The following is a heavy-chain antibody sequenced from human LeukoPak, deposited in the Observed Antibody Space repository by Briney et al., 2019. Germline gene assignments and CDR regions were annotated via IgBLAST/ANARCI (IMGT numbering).Heavy chain of an antibody. CDR2: ISYDGSNK. CDR1: GFTFSSYA. CDR3: ARDSYIVVVPAAIQSDYYYGMDV. V-gene: IGHV3-30-3*01. D-gene: IGHD2-2*01. Sequence: PGRFLRLSCAASGFTFSSYAMHWVRQAPGKGLEWVAVISYDGSNKHYADSVKGRFTISRDNSKNTLYLQMNSLRAEDTAVYYCARDSYIVVVPAAIQSDYYYGMDVWGQGTTVTVSS. J-gene: IGHJ6*02.